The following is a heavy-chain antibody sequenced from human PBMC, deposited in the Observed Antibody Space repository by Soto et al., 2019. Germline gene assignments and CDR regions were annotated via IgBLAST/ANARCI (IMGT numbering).Heavy chain of an antibody. CDR2: SIPTFGTA. D-gene: IGHD4-4*01. CDR1: EGTFSDYA. J-gene: IGHJ5*02. CDR3: ARGRGLGATYRGFDP. Sequence: QVQLVQSGAEVKKPGSSVKVSCKASEGTFSDYAINWVRQAPGQGLEWMGGSIPTFGTASYAQKFQGRVTLTADESTNTAYMELSNLRSEDTAVYYCARGRGLGATYRGFDPWGQGTLVTVSS. V-gene: IGHV1-69*01.